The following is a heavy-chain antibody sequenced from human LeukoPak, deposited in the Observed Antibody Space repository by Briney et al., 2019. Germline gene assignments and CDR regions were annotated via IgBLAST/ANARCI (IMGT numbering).Heavy chain of an antibody. CDR3: ARDLVPDGYYYDSSGLEAFDI. CDR2: MNPNSGNT. CDR1: GYTFTSYD. D-gene: IGHD3-22*01. Sequence: ASVKVSCKASGYTFTSYDINWVRQATGQGLEWMGWMNPNSGNTGYAQKFQGRVTMTRNTSISTAYMELNSLRAEDTAVYYCARDLVPDGYYYDSSGLEAFDIWGQGTMVTVSS. V-gene: IGHV1-8*01. J-gene: IGHJ3*02.